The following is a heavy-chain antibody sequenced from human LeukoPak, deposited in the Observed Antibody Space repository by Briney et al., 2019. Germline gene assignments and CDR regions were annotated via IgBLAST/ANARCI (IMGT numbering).Heavy chain of an antibody. CDR2: IYSGGST. D-gene: IGHD4-17*01. Sequence: GGSLRLSCAASEFSFGSNYMTWVRQAPGKGLEWVSLIYSGGSTYYADSVKGRFTISRDNSKNTLDLQMNSLRAEDTAVYYCARGGYGAYMGWGQGMLVTVSS. V-gene: IGHV3-66*01. CDR3: ARGGYGAYMG. J-gene: IGHJ4*02. CDR1: EFSFGSNY.